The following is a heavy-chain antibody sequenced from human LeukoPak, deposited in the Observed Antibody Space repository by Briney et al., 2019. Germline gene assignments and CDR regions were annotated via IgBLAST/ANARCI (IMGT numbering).Heavy chain of an antibody. J-gene: IGHJ1*01. CDR2: IYYSGST. CDR1: GVSINSYY. CDR3: GGAGWLVLEEYFQH. D-gene: IGHD6-19*01. Sequence: PSETLSLTCTVSGVSINSYYWSWLRPPPGKGREGSGYIYYSGSTNYNPSLKSRVTISVDTSKNQFSLKLSSVTAADTAVYYCGGAGWLVLEEYFQHWGQGTLVTVSA. V-gene: IGHV4-59*01.